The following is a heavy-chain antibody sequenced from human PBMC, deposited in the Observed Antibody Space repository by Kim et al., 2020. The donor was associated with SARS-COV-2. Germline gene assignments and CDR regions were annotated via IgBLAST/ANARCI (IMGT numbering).Heavy chain of an antibody. CDR3: ARAPITMIVVVIGAFDI. CDR2: IYYSGST. Sequence: SETLSLTCTVSGGSISSGGYYWSWIRQHPGKGLEWFGYIYYSGSTYYNPSLKSRVTISVDTSKNQFSLKLSSVTAADTAVYYCARAPITMIVVVIGAFDIGGRGTMVTVSS. CDR1: GGSISSGGYY. V-gene: IGHV4-31*03. J-gene: IGHJ3*02. D-gene: IGHD3-22*01.